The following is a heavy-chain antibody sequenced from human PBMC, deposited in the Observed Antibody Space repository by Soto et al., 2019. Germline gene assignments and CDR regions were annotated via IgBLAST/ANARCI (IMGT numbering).Heavy chain of an antibody. Sequence: AETLSLTCSVSGGSIISSSYYWCGIRQPPGNGLELIGSIYYSGSTYYNPSLESRVTISVDTSKNQFSLKLSSMTATDTAVYYCARGYYSSGWFDPWGQGTLVTVSS. CDR1: GGSIISSSYY. V-gene: IGHV4-39*01. CDR3: ARGYYSSGWFDP. D-gene: IGHD3-16*01. J-gene: IGHJ5*02. CDR2: IYYSGST.